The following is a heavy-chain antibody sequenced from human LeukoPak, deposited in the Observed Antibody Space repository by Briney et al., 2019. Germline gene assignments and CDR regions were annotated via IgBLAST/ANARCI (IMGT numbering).Heavy chain of an antibody. CDR3: ARGDIVVVPAAIGYYYYYMDV. CDR2: IYTSGST. V-gene: IGHV4-4*07. J-gene: IGHJ6*03. D-gene: IGHD2-2*01. CDR1: GGSISSYY. Sequence: PSETLSLTCTVSGGSISSYYWSWIRQPAGKGLEWIGRIYTSGSTNYNPSLKSRVTMSVDTSKNQFSLKLSSVTAADTAVYYCARGDIVVVPAAIGYYYYYMDVWGKGIMVTVSS.